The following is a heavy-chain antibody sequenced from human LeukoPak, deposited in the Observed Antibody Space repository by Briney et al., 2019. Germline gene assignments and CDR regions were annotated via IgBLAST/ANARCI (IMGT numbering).Heavy chain of an antibody. V-gene: IGHV3-23*01. J-gene: IGHJ3*02. Sequence: GGSLRLSCVGSGFTFSSYAMSWVRQAPGKGLEWVSAISGSGGSTYYADSVKGRFTISRDNSQNTLYLQMNSLRAEDTAVYYCAKDGAYCGGDCYPRGAFDIWGQGTMVTVSS. CDR2: ISGSGGST. CDR1: GFTFSSYA. CDR3: AKDGAYCGGDCYPRGAFDI. D-gene: IGHD2-21*02.